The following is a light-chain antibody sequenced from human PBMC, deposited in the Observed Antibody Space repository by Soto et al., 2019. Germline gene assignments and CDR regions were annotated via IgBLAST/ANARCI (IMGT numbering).Light chain of an antibody. CDR1: QSVLYSSNNKNY. J-gene: IGKJ2*01. V-gene: IGKV4-1*01. CDR2: WAS. Sequence: DIVMTQSPDSLAVSLGERATINCKSSQSVLYSSNNKNYLAWYQQKPGQSPKLLVYWASTRESGVPDRFSGSGSGTDFTLTISSLQAEDVAVYYCQQHYSSPRTFGQGTKVEIK. CDR3: QQHYSSPRT.